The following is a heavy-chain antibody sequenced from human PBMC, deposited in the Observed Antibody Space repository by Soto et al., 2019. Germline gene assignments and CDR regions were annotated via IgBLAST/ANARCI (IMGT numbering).Heavy chain of an antibody. CDR3: ARVGDCSSTSCAAPYFDY. J-gene: IGHJ4*02. V-gene: IGHV4-59*01. CDR2: IYYSGST. CDR1: GGSISSYY. D-gene: IGHD2-2*01. Sequence: SETLSLTCTVSGGSISSYYWSWIRQPPGKGLEWIGYIYYSGSTNYNPSLKSRVTISVDTSKNQFSLKLSSVTAADTAVYYCARVGDCSSTSCAAPYFDYWGQGTLVTVSS.